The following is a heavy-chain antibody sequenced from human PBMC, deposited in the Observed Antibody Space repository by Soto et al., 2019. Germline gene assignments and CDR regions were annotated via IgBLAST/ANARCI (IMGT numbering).Heavy chain of an antibody. CDR1: GYSFTSFW. J-gene: IGHJ6*02. CDR2: IYPGDSDT. Sequence: PGESLKISCKGSGYSFTSFWIAWVRQMPGKGLEWMGIIYPGDSDTTYSPSFQGQVTISADKSISTAYLQWSSLKASDTAMYYCARLQSAILRYFDWLSDGMDVWGQGTTVTVSS. CDR3: ARLQSAILRYFDWLSDGMDV. D-gene: IGHD3-9*01. V-gene: IGHV5-51*01.